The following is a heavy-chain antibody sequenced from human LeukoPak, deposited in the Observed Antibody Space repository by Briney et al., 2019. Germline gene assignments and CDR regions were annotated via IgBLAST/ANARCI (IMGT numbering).Heavy chain of an antibody. CDR2: ISYDGSNK. J-gene: IGHJ4*02. D-gene: IGHD5-18*01. CDR3: ARGQSWIQLWLGFDY. CDR1: GFTSSGFW. Sequence: PGGSLRLSCAASGFTSSGFWMHWVRQAPGKGLEWVAVISYDGSNKYYADSVKGRFTISRDNSKNTLYLQMNSLRAEDTAVYYCARGQSWIQLWLGFDYWGQGTLVTVSS. V-gene: IGHV3-30-3*01.